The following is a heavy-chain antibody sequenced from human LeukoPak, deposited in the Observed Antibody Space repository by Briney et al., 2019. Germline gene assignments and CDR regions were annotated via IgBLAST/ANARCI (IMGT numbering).Heavy chain of an antibody. CDR1: GYTFTSYD. CDR2: MNPNSGNT. D-gene: IGHD6-13*01. CDR3: ARVSSSSWSVRYYYYYYMDV. Sequence: GASVKVSCKASGYTFTSYDINWVRQATGQGLEWMGWMNPNSGNTGYAQRFQGRVTMTRNTSISTAYMELSGLRSEDTAVYFCARVSSSSWSVRYYYYYYMDVWGKGTTVTVSS. J-gene: IGHJ6*03. V-gene: IGHV1-8*01.